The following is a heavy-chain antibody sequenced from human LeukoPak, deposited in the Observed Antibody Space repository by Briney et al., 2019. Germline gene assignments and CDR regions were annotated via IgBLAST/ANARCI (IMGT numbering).Heavy chain of an antibody. J-gene: IGHJ6*03. CDR2: INHSGST. D-gene: IGHD3-10*01. Sequence: PSGTLSLTCAVYGGSFSGYYWSWIRQPPGKRLEWIGEINHSGSTNYNPSLKSRVTISVDTSKNQFSLKLSSVTAADTAVYYCARGRNMVRGVHNYMDVWGKGTTVTVSS. CDR3: ARGRNMVRGVHNYMDV. V-gene: IGHV4-34*01. CDR1: GGSFSGYY.